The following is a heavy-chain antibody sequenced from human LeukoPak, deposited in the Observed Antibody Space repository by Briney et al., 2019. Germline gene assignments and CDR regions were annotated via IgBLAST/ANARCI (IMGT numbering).Heavy chain of an antibody. Sequence: SETLSLTCAVYGGAFSGYYWSWIRQPPGKGKEWIGEIHNRGSTNRNPTLKSRVTISVDTSKNQFSLKLSSVTAADTAVYYCAREPPYYYDSSGLLLRVGYYYGMDVWGQGTTVTVSS. CDR1: GGAFSGYY. CDR3: AREPPYYYDSSGLLLRVGYYYGMDV. J-gene: IGHJ6*02. D-gene: IGHD3-22*01. V-gene: IGHV4-34*01. CDR2: IHNRGST.